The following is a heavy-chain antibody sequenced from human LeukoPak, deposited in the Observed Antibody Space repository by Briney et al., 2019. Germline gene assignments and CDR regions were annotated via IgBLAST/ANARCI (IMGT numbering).Heavy chain of an antibody. CDR1: GFTFSSYS. V-gene: IGHV3-21*01. J-gene: IGHJ4*02. CDR3: ATPGVPRFGELVFLFDY. Sequence: GGSLRLSCAASGFTFSSYSMNWVRQAPGKGLEWVSSISSSSSYIYYADSVKGRFTISRDNAKNSLYLQMNSLRAEDTAVYYCATPGVPRFGELVFLFDYWGQGTLVTVSS. CDR2: ISSSSSYI. D-gene: IGHD3-10*01.